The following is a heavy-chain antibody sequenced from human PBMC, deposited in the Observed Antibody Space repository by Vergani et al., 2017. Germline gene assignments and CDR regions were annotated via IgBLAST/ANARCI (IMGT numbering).Heavy chain of an antibody. CDR1: GGSISSSSYY. CDR3: ARDSGFSRMDV. CDR2: IYYSGST. J-gene: IGHJ6*02. D-gene: IGHD3-3*01. Sequence: QLQLQESGPGLVKPSETLSLTCTVSGGSISSSSYYWGWIRQPPGKGLEWIGSIYYSGSTYYNPSLKSRVTISVDTSKNQFSLKLSSVTAADTAVYYCARDSGFSRMDVWGQGTTVTVSS. V-gene: IGHV4-39*07.